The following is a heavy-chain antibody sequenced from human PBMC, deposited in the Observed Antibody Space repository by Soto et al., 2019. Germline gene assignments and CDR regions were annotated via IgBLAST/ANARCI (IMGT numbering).Heavy chain of an antibody. CDR3: AKDAVNVSSGWYGPTRHYFDY. Sequence: GGPMILSCTASGCTISSYGIHWVRKATGKGLEWVAVISCDGSNKYYADSVKGRFTISRDNSKNTLYLQMNSLRAEDTAVYYCAKDAVNVSSGWYGPTRHYFDYWGQGTPVTVSS. V-gene: IGHV3-30*18. J-gene: IGHJ4*02. D-gene: IGHD6-19*01. CDR2: ISCDGSNK. CDR1: GCTISSYG.